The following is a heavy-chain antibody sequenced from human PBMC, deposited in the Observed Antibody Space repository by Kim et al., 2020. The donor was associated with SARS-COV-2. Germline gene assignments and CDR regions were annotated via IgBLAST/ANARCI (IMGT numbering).Heavy chain of an antibody. D-gene: IGHD6-13*01. V-gene: IGHV3-9*01. Sequence: GGSLILSCAASGFTFDDYAMHWVRQAPGKGLEWVSGISWNSGSIGYADSVKGRFTISRDNAKNSLYLQMNSLRAEDTALYYCARIPGQQLAHYYYYGMDV. J-gene: IGHJ6*01. CDR1: GFTFDDYA. CDR3: ARIPGQQLAHYYYYGMDV. CDR2: ISWNSGSI.